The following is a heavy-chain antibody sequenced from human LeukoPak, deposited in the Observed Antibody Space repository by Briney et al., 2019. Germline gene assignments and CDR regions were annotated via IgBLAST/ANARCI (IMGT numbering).Heavy chain of an antibody. CDR1: GFTFDNYG. V-gene: IGHV3-9*01. J-gene: IGHJ3*02. CDR3: AKEGAHGSGFDR. Sequence: GRSLRLSCAASGFTFDNYGMHWVRQAPGKGLEWVSGISRNSGSIGYADSVKGRSTISRDNAKNSLYLQVNSLRADDTAFYYCAKEGAHGSGFDRWGQGTMVTVSS. CDR2: ISRNSGSI. D-gene: IGHD1-26*01.